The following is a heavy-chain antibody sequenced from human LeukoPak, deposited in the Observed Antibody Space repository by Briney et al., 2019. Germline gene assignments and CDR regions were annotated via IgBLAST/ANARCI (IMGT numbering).Heavy chain of an antibody. V-gene: IGHV1-8*01. CDR2: MNPNSGNI. CDR1: GYTFTSYD. CDR3: ARQEDWQQWLVLLDY. D-gene: IGHD6-19*01. J-gene: IGHJ4*02. Sequence: GASVKVSCKASGYTFTSYDISWVRQASGQGLEWMGWMNPNSGNIGYTQKFQGRVTMTRNTSISTAYMELSSLTSEDTAVYYCARQEDWQQWLVLLDYWGQGTLVTVSS.